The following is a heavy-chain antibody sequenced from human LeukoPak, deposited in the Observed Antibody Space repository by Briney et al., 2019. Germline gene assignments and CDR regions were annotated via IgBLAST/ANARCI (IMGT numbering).Heavy chain of an antibody. J-gene: IGHJ4*02. CDR3: AREAGDLTDY. CDR2: IRYDGSNK. V-gene: IGHV3-30*02. D-gene: IGHD4-17*01. CDR1: GFTFSSYG. Sequence: GGSLRLSCAASGFTFSSYGMHWVRQAPGKGLEWVAFIRYDGSNKYYADSVKGRFTISRDNSKNTLYLQMNSLRAEDTAVYYCAREAGDLTDYWGQGTLVTVSS.